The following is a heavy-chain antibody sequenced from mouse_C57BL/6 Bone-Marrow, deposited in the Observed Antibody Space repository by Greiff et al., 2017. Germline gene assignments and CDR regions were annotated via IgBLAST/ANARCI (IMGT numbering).Heavy chain of an antibody. CDR1: GFSLSTSGMG. CDR3: ARREHEGFAY. Sequence: QVTLKECGPGILQSSQTLSLTCSFSGFSLSTSGMGVSWIRQPSGKGLEWLAHIYWDDDKRYNPSLKSRLTISKDTSRNQVFLKITSVDTADTATYYCARREHEGFAYWGQGTLVTVSA. J-gene: IGHJ3*01. CDR2: IYWDDDK. V-gene: IGHV8-12*01.